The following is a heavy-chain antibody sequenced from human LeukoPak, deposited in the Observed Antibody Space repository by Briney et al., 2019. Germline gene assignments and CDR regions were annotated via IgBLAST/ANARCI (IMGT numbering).Heavy chain of an antibody. CDR1: GFTFSSYG. Sequence: GRSLRLSCAASGFTFSSYGMHWVRQAPGKGLEWVAVIWYDGSNKYYADSVKGRFTISRDNSKNTLYLQMNSLRAGDTAVYYCASAQGIAAAGDYWGQGTLVTVSS. J-gene: IGHJ4*02. V-gene: IGHV3-33*01. D-gene: IGHD6-13*01. CDR2: IWYDGSNK. CDR3: ASAQGIAAAGDY.